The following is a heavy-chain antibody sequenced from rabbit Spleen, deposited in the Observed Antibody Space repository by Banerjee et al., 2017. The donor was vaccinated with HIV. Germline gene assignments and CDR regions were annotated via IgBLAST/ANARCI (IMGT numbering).Heavy chain of an antibody. CDR2: IDTNDGDT. Sequence: LEESGGGLVKPGGTLTLTCKVSGFSFSSNWICWVRQAPGKGLEWIACIDTNDGDTDYANWPKGRFTISKTSSTTVTLQMTSLTAADTATYFCARNYVNAFDPWGQGTLVTVS. D-gene: IGHD1-1*01. V-gene: IGHV1S45*01. CDR3: ARNYVNAFDP. J-gene: IGHJ2*01. CDR1: GFSFSSNW.